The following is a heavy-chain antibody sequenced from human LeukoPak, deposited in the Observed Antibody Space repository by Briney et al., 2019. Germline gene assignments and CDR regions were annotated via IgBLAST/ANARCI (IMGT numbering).Heavy chain of an antibody. J-gene: IGHJ4*02. CDR3: ASIAAAGMQGEDY. V-gene: IGHV3-30-3*01. CDR2: ISYDGSNK. D-gene: IGHD6-13*01. CDR1: GFTFSSYA. Sequence: GGSLRLSCAASGFTFSSYAMHWVRQAPGKGLEWVAVISYDGSNKYYAVSVKGRFTISRDNSKNTLYLQMNSLRAEDTAVYYCASIAAAGMQGEDYWGQGTLVTVSS.